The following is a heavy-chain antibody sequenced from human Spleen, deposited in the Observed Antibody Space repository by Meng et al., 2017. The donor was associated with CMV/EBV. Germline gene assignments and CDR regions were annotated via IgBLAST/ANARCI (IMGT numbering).Heavy chain of an antibody. D-gene: IGHD6-6*01. CDR3: AREYSSSSDH. Sequence: GGSLRLSCAASGFTFSSYSMNWVRQAPGKGLEWVSSISSSSTYIYYADSVKGRFTISRDNARNSLYLQMNSLRAEDTALYYCAREYSSSSDHWGQGTLVTVSS. CDR1: GFTFSSYS. J-gene: IGHJ5*02. CDR2: ISSSSTYI. V-gene: IGHV3-21*01.